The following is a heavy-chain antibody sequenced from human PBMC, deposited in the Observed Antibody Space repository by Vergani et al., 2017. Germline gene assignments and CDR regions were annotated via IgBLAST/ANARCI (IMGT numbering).Heavy chain of an antibody. V-gene: IGHV1-69*11. CDR1: GGTFSSYA. CDR2: IIPILGTA. CDR3: ADVAGTGGTGARGDYYYYYYMDV. Sequence: QVQLVQSGAEVKKPGSSVKVSCKASGGTFSSYAISWVRQAPGQGLEWMGRIIPILGTANYAQKFQGRVTITADEATSTAYMEGSSLRSEDTSVYYCADVAGTGGTGARGDYYYYYYMDVWGKGTTVTVSS. J-gene: IGHJ6*03. D-gene: IGHD6-19*01.